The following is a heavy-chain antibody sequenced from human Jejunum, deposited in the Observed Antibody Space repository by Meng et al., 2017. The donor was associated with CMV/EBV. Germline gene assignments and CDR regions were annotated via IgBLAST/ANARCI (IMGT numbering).Heavy chain of an antibody. CDR1: VSGSG. D-gene: IGHD3-10*01. V-gene: IGHV3-73*01. CDR2: IRSKAATYAT. Sequence: VSGSGMHWGRQASGKGLEWVGRIRSKAATYATAYAASVEGRFTISRDDSKNTAYLQMNSLKIEDTAVYYCARGSWNYYYYGMDVWGQGTTVTVSS. J-gene: IGHJ6*02. CDR3: ARGSWNYYYYGMDV.